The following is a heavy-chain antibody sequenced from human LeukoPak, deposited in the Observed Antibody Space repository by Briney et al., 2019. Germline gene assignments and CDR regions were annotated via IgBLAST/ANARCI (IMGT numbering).Heavy chain of an antibody. J-gene: IGHJ3*02. CDR2: ISINGGTT. CDR3: VKDKMLFGYDVFDI. D-gene: IGHD2-21*01. V-gene: IGHV3-64D*06. CDR1: GFTFSSFA. Sequence: GGSLRLSCSASGFTFSSFAMHSVRQAPGKGLEYVSAISINGGTTHYADSVKGSFTISRDNSKNTLYLQMSSLRAEDTAVYYCVKDKMLFGYDVFDIWSQGTMVTVSS.